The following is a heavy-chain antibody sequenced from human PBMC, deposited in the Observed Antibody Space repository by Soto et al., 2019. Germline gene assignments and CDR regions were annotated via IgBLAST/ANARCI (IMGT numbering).Heavy chain of an antibody. V-gene: IGHV4-59*02. CDR3: AKDGSGSYFNWFDP. J-gene: IGHJ5*02. D-gene: IGHD3-10*01. CDR2: IHYSGGT. Sequence: SETLSLTCTVSGGSVSSYYWNWIRQLPGKGLEWIGHIHYSGGTNYNPSLKSRVTISLDTSKNQLSLKLGSVTAADTAKYYCAKDGSGSYFNWFDPWGQGTLVTVSS. CDR1: GGSVSSYY.